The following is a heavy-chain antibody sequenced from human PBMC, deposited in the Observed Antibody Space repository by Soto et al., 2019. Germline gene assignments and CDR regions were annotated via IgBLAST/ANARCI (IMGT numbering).Heavy chain of an antibody. CDR1: GGSFSGYY. D-gene: IGHD3-10*01. J-gene: IGHJ4*02. CDR3: TRRVRHPSKFYGQPAYFDY. Sequence: SETLSLTCAVYGGSFSGYYWTWIRQPPGKGLEWIGSIYYSGSTYYNPSLKSRVTISVDTSKNQFSLKLSSVTAADTAVYYCTRRVRHPSKFYGQPAYFDYWGQGTLVTVSS. CDR2: IYYSGST. V-gene: IGHV4-34*01.